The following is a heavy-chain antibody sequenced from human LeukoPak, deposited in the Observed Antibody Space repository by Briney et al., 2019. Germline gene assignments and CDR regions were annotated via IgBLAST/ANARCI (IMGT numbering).Heavy chain of an antibody. CDR3: ARGGDITNDY. CDR2: ISLSSDTI. J-gene: IGHJ4*02. D-gene: IGHD3-10*01. CDR1: GFTFSDYT. Sequence: GGSLRLSCAASGFTFSDYTMNWVRQTPGKGLEWISYISLSSDTIYYADSVEGRFTISRDNANNSLYLQMNSLRAEDTAVYYCARGGDITNDYWGQGTLVTVSS. V-gene: IGHV3-48*01.